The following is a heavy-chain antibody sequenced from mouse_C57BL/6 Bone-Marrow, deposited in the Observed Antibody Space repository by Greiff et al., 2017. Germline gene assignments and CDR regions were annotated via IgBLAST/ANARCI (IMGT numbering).Heavy chain of an antibody. CDR1: GFTFSDYY. J-gene: IGHJ1*03. CDR2: INYDGSST. CDR3: ARVTTVEGNWYFDV. Sequence: EVKLVESEGGLVQPGSSMKLSCTASGFTFSDYYMAWVRQVPEKGLEWVANINYDGSSTYYLDSLKSRFIISRDNAKNILYLQMSSMKSGDTATYYCARVTTVEGNWYFDVWGTGTTVTVSS. D-gene: IGHD1-1*01. V-gene: IGHV5-16*01.